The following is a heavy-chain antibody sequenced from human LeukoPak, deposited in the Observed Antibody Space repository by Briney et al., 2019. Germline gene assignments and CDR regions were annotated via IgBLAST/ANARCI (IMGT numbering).Heavy chain of an antibody. D-gene: IGHD2-15*01. Sequence: SETLSLTCAVYGGSFSGYYWSWIRQPPGKGLEWIGEINHSGSTNYNPSLKSRVTISVDTSKNQFSLKLSSVTAADTAVYYCARGKVAATPGSWFDPWGQGTLVTVSS. V-gene: IGHV4-34*01. CDR2: INHSGST. J-gene: IGHJ5*02. CDR3: ARGKVAATPGSWFDP. CDR1: GGSFSGYY.